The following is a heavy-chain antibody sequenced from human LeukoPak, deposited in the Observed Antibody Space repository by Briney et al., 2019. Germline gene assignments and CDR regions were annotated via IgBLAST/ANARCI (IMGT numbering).Heavy chain of an antibody. Sequence: GGSLRLSCAASGFTVSSNYMSWVRQAPGKGLEWVSAISGSGGSTYYADSVKGRFTISRDNAKNSLYLQMNSLRAEDTAVYYCARVPLIGGQGTLVTVSS. V-gene: IGHV3-21*01. CDR1: GFTVSSNY. J-gene: IGHJ4*02. D-gene: IGHD3-16*01. CDR3: ARVPLI. CDR2: ISGSGGST.